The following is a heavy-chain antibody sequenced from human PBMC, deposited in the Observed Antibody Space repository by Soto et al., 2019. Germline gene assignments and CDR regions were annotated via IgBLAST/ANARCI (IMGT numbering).Heavy chain of an antibody. D-gene: IGHD3-3*01. CDR1: GYTFTSYG. Sequence: ASVKVSGKASGYTFTSYGISWVRQAPGQGLEWMGWISAYNGNTNYAQKLQGRVTMTTDTSTSTAYMELRSLRSDDTAVYYCAREEVNDFWSADAFDIWGQGTMVTVSS. CDR3: AREEVNDFWSADAFDI. V-gene: IGHV1-18*01. CDR2: ISAYNGNT. J-gene: IGHJ3*02.